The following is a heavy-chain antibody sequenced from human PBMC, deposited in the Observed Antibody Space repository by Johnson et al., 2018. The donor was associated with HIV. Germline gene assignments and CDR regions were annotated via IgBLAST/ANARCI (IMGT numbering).Heavy chain of an antibody. CDR3: AKTAWVFEGDAFDI. D-gene: IGHD3-3*01. J-gene: IGHJ3*02. V-gene: IGHV3-23*04. Sequence: MMLVESGGGVVQPGRSLRLSCRASGFIFRSNGIYWVRQAPGKGLEWVSAISGSGGSTYYADSVKGRFTISRDNSKNTLYLQMNSLRAEDTAVYYCAKTAWVFEGDAFDIWGQGTLVTVSS. CDR1: GFIFRSNG. CDR2: ISGSGGST.